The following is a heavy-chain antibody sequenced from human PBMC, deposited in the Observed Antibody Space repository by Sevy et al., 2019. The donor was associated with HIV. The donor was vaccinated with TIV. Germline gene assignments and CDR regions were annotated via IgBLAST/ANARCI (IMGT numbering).Heavy chain of an antibody. CDR2: ISYDGSNK. CDR3: ARVRVWFGESDY. CDR1: GFTFSSYA. D-gene: IGHD3-10*01. Sequence: GGSLRLSCTASGFTFSSYAMHWVRQAPGKGLEWVAVISYDGSNKYYADSVKGRFTISRDNSKNTLYLQMNSLRAEDTAVYYCARVRVWFGESDYWGQGTLVTVSS. V-gene: IGHV3-30-3*01. J-gene: IGHJ4*02.